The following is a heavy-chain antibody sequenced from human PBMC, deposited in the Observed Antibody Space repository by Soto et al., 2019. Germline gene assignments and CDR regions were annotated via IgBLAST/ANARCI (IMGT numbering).Heavy chain of an antibody. CDR2: IYYSGST. J-gene: IGHJ1*01. Sequence: PSETLSLTYTVSGGSVSSGSYYWSLIRQPPGKGLEWIGYIYYSGSTNYNPSLKSRVTISVDTSKNQFSLKLSSVTAADTAVYYCAREDYYDSSDWGQGTLVPVSS. CDR3: AREDYYDSSD. D-gene: IGHD3-22*01. CDR1: GGSVSSGSYY. V-gene: IGHV4-61*01.